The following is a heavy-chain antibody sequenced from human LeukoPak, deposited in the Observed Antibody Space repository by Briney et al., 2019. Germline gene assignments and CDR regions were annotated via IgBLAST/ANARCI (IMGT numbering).Heavy chain of an antibody. CDR1: GDSISRSDSY. V-gene: IGHV4-39*01. J-gene: IGHJ1*01. Sequence: SETLSLTCSVSGDSISRSDSYWVWIRQPPGKGLEWIGTIYYSGRTYYSPSLNSRVTMSVDTSSNQFSLNLRSVTAADTAVYYCARRRYYDGSGYLEWGQGTLLSVSS. D-gene: IGHD3-22*01. CDR2: IYYSGRT. CDR3: ARRRYYDGSGYLE.